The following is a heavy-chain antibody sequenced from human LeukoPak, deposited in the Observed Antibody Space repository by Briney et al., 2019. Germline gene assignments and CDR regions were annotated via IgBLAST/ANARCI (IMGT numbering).Heavy chain of an antibody. Sequence: GGSLRLPCAASGFTFSSYGMHWVRQAPGKGLEWVAFIRYDGSNKYYADSVKGRFTISRDNSKNTLYLQMNSLRAEDTAVYYCAKDRGYSYGRFDYWGQGTLVTVSS. V-gene: IGHV3-30*02. CDR1: GFTFSSYG. CDR2: IRYDGSNK. J-gene: IGHJ4*02. D-gene: IGHD5-18*01. CDR3: AKDRGYSYGRFDY.